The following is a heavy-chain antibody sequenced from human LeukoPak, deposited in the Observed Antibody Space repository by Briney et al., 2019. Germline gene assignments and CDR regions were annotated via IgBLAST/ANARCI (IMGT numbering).Heavy chain of an antibody. Sequence: GGSLRLPCAASGFTFSSYSMNWVRQAPGKGLEWVSSIRSSSSYIYYADSVKGRFTISRDNAKNSLYLQMNSLRAEDTAVYYCARDSGSYYYYYGMDVWGQGTTVTVSS. CDR1: GFTFSSYS. D-gene: IGHD1-26*01. CDR2: IRSSSSYI. J-gene: IGHJ6*02. CDR3: ARDSGSYYYYYGMDV. V-gene: IGHV3-21*01.